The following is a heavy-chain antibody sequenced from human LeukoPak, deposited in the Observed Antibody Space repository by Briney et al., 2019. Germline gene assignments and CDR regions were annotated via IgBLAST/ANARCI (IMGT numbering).Heavy chain of an antibody. J-gene: IGHJ4*02. Sequence: GGSLRLSCAASGFTFSSYSMNWVRQAPGKGLEWVSSISSSSSYIYYADSVKGRFTISRDNAKNSLYLQMNSLRAEDTAVYYCARENPYYDILTGTTVWDYWGQGTLVTVSS. CDR2: ISSSSSYI. CDR3: ARENPYYDILTGTTVWDY. CDR1: GFTFSSYS. V-gene: IGHV3-21*01. D-gene: IGHD3-9*01.